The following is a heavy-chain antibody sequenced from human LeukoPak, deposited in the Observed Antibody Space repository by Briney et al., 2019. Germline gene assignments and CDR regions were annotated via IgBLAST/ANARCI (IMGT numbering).Heavy chain of an antibody. CDR2: IIPIFGTA. J-gene: IGHJ4*02. V-gene: IGHV1-69*13. CDR1: GGTFSSYA. D-gene: IGHD3-22*01. CDR3: ARRDYYDSSGPLDY. Sequence: ASVKVSCKASGGTFSSYAISWVRQVPGQGLEWMGGIIPIFGTANYAQKFQGRVTITADESTSTAYMELSSLRSEDTAVYYCARRDYYDSSGPLDYWGQGTLVTVSS.